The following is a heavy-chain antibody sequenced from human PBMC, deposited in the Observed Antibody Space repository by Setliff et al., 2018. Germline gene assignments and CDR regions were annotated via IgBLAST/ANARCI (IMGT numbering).Heavy chain of an antibody. D-gene: IGHD6-6*01. J-gene: IGHJ6*03. CDR3: ARVFGSSSSPYNYYYYMDV. Sequence: SVKVSCKASGGTFSDYGVSWVRQAPGQGLEWMGGIIPIFGTVNYAQKFQGRLTVTTDESTNTAYMELSSLSSEDTAVYYCARVFGSSSSPYNYYYYMDVWGKGTTVTVSS. CDR2: IIPIFGTV. CDR1: GGTFSDYG. V-gene: IGHV1-69*05.